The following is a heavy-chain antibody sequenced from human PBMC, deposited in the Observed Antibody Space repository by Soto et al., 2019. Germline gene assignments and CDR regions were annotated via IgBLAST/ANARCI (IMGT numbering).Heavy chain of an antibody. Sequence: GGSLRLSCAASGFTVSSNYMNWVRQAPGKGLEWVSFIYSDGSTYYADSVKGRFTISRDNSKNTLYLQMNSLRADDTAVYYCARDRWFDYWGRGTLVTVSS. D-gene: IGHD3-16*02. J-gene: IGHJ4*02. CDR2: IYSDGST. CDR1: GFTVSSNY. V-gene: IGHV3-66*01. CDR3: ARDRWFDY.